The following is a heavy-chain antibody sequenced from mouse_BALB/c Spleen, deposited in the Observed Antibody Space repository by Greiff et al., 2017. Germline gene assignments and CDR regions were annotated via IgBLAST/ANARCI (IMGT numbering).Heavy chain of an antibody. CDR1: GFTFSSYG. D-gene: IGHD2-4*01. CDR3: ARDGMITTVGGSYYAMDY. J-gene: IGHJ4*01. V-gene: IGHV5-6-3*01. Sequence: EVKLVESGGGLVQPGGSLKLSCAASGFTFSSYGMSWVRQTPDKRLELVATINSNGGSTYYPDSVKGRFTISRDNAKNTLYLQMSSLKSEDTAMYYCARDGMITTVGGSYYAMDYWGQGTSVTVSS. CDR2: INSNGGST.